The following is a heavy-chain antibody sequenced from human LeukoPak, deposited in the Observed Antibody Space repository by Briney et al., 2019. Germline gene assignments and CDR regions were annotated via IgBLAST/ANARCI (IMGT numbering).Heavy chain of an antibody. Sequence: SVKVSCKASGGAFSSYAISWVRQAPGQGLEWMGGIIPIFGTANYAQKFQGRVTITADESTSTAYMELSSLRSEDTAVYYCARDSYSSSRQGYFDYWGQGTLVTVSS. J-gene: IGHJ4*02. CDR2: IIPIFGTA. V-gene: IGHV1-69*13. CDR1: GGAFSSYA. CDR3: ARDSYSSSRQGYFDY. D-gene: IGHD6-6*01.